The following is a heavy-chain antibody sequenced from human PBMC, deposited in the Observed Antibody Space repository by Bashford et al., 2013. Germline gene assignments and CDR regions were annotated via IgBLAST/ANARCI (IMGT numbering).Heavy chain of an antibody. Sequence: GGSLRLSCAASGFTFSDYAMNWVRQAPGKGLEWVSTTVSSRDGSTYYADSVKGRFTISRDNSKNTLYLQVNSLRAEDTALYYCAKYASSWYFDSWGQGTLVTVSS. J-gene: IGHJ4*02. D-gene: IGHD6-13*01. CDR3: AKYASSWYFDS. CDR1: GFTFSDYA. V-gene: IGHV3-23*01. CDR2: TVSSRDGST.